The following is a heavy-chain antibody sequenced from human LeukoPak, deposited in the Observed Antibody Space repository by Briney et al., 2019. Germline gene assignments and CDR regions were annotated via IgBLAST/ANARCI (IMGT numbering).Heavy chain of an antibody. CDR1: GGSISSGGYS. CDR2: IYYSGST. Sequence: SETLSLTCAVSGGSISSGGYSWSWIRQPPGKGLEWIGYIYYSGSTYYNPSLKSRVTISVDTSKNQFSLKLSSVTAADTAVYYCARVGKNSQLLPYYYYYMDVWGKGTTVTVSS. CDR3: ARVGKNSQLLPYYYYYMDV. V-gene: IGHV4-30-4*07. J-gene: IGHJ6*03. D-gene: IGHD5-18*01.